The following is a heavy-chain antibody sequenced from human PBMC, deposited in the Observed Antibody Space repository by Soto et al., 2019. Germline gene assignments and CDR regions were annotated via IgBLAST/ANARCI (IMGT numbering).Heavy chain of an antibody. Sequence: GGSLRLSCAASGFTFSSYSMNWVRQAPGKGLEWVSSISSSSSYIYYADSVKGRFTISRDNAKNSLYLQMNSLRAEDTAVYYCARVVVAATPWIGYAFDIWGQGTMVTVSS. J-gene: IGHJ3*02. CDR2: ISSSSSYI. CDR1: GFTFSSYS. CDR3: ARVVVAATPWIGYAFDI. D-gene: IGHD2-15*01. V-gene: IGHV3-21*01.